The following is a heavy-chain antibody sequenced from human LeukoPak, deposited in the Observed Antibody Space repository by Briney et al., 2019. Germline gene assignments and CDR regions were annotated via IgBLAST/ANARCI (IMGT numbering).Heavy chain of an antibody. CDR3: AKDWSPDIAAADYFDY. CDR1: GFTFDDYA. V-gene: IGHV3-9*01. D-gene: IGHD6-13*01. CDR2: ISWNSGSI. Sequence: GGSLRLSCAASGFTFDDYAMHWVRHAPGKGLEWVSGISWNSGSIGYADSVKGRFTISRDNAKNSLYLQMNSLRAEDTALYYCAKDWSPDIAAADYFDYWGQGTLVTVSS. J-gene: IGHJ4*02.